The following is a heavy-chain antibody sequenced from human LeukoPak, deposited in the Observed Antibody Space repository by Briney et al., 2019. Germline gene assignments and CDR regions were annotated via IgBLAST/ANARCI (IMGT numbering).Heavy chain of an antibody. D-gene: IGHD3-3*01. CDR1: GYTFTSYY. J-gene: IGHJ4*02. V-gene: IGHV1-46*01. CDR3: ARVPTVFGVDPKQSHFDL. CDR2: INPSGGST. Sequence: ASVKVSCKASGYTFTSYYMHWVRQAPGQGLEWMGIINPSGGSTSYAQKFQGRVTLTTDSSTSTAYMELGNLKSDDTAVYFCARVPTVFGVDPKQSHFDLWGQGTLVSVSS.